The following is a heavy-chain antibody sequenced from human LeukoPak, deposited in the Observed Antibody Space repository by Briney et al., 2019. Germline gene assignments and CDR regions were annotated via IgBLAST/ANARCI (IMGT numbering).Heavy chain of an antibody. J-gene: IGHJ4*02. CDR2: INPSGGST. V-gene: IGHV1-46*01. D-gene: IGHD3-16*02. CDR3: ARGADYDYVWGSYRYPGGFDY. Sequence: ASVKVSCKASGYTFTSYYMHWVRQAPGQGLEWMGIINPSGGSTSYAQKFQGRVTMTRDTSTSTVYMELSSLRSEDTAVYYCARGADYDYVWGSYRYPGGFDYWGQGTLVTVSP. CDR1: GYTFTSYY.